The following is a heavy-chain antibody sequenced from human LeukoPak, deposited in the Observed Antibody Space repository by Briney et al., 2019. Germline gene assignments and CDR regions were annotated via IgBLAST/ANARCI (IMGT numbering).Heavy chain of an antibody. J-gene: IGHJ4*02. CDR1: GFTFSSYA. D-gene: IGHD6-13*01. V-gene: IGHV3-23*01. Sequence: GGSLRLSCAASGFTFSSYAMSWVRQAPGKGLEWVSAISGSGGSTYYADSVKGRFTISRDNSKSTLYLQMNSLRAEDTAVYYCATTGYSSSWNPFDYWGQGTLVTVSS. CDR3: ATTGYSSSWNPFDY. CDR2: ISGSGGST.